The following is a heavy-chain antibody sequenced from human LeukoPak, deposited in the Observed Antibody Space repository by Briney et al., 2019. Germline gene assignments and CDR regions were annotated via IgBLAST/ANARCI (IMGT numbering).Heavy chain of an antibody. J-gene: IGHJ6*02. D-gene: IGHD2-15*01. CDR1: GFTFSSYA. CDR2: ISGSGGST. V-gene: IGHV3-23*01. CDR3: ARGPYCSGGSCYDYYYYGMDF. Sequence: GGSLRLSCAASGFTFSSYAMSWVRQAPGKGLEWVSAISGSGGSTYYADSVKGRFTISRDNSKNTLYLQMNSLRAEDTAVYYCARGPYCSGGSCYDYYYYGMDFWGQGTTVTVSS.